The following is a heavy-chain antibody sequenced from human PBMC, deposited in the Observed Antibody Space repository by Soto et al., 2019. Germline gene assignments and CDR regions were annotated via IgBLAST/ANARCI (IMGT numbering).Heavy chain of an antibody. V-gene: IGHV2-5*02. CDR2: IYWDNDK. Sequence: KESGPTLVKPTQTLTLTCSFSGFSLSTTGVGVGWIRQSPGKALEWLAIIYWDNDKRYSPSLKSRVTITKDTSKNQVVLTVTNMDPVDTGKYYCARSLWFGELHWGQGALVTVSS. J-gene: IGHJ4*02. CDR3: ARSLWFGELH. CDR1: GFSLSTTGVG. D-gene: IGHD3-10*01.